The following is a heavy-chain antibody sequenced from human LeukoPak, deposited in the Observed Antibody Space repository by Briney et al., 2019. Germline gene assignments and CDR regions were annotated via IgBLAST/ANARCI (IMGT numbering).Heavy chain of an antibody. CDR2: FDPEDGET. V-gene: IGHV1-24*01. Sequence: ASVKVSCKVSGYTLTELSMHWVRQAPGKGLEWMGGFDPEDGETIYAQKFQGRVTMTRNTSISTAYMELSSLRSEDTAVYYCARKSIDILTGYYYFDYWGQGTLVTVSS. D-gene: IGHD3-9*01. CDR1: GYTLTELS. CDR3: ARKSIDILTGYYYFDY. J-gene: IGHJ4*02.